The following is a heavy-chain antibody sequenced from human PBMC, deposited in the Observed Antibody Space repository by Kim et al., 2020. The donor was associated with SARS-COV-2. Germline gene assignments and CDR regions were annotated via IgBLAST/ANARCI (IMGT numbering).Heavy chain of an antibody. CDR1: GGTFSSYA. Sequence: SVKVSCKASGGTFSSYAISWVRQAPGQGLEWMGGIIPIFGTANYAQKFQGRVTITADESTSTAYMELSSLRSEDTAVYYCARDFAYCGGDCYSDYWGQGTLVTDSS. CDR3: ARDFAYCGGDCYSDY. CDR2: IIPIFGTA. V-gene: IGHV1-69*13. D-gene: IGHD2-21*02. J-gene: IGHJ4*02.